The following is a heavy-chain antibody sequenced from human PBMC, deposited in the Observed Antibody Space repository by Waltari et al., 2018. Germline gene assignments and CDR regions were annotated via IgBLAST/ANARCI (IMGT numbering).Heavy chain of an antibody. CDR3: VREVFGSGWRESYFFDY. D-gene: IGHD6-19*01. CDR1: GFPFTASG. V-gene: IGHV3-20*04. CDR2: INWSGART. J-gene: IGHJ4*02. Sequence: EVQLVESGGGMVRPGGSLGLSCAASGFPFTASGMSWVRQVPGKGLEWVSGINWSGARTSYADSVMGRFTISRDNAMNSLYLEMSSLRAEDTALYYCVREVFGSGWRESYFFDYWGQGTLVTVSS.